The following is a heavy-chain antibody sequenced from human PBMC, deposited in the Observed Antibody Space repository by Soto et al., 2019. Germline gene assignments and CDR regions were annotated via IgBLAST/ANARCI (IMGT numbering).Heavy chain of an antibody. Sequence: PSETVSLTCAVSGDFISRDKWWTWVRQSPGKGLEWIGYIYYSGSTYYNPSLKSRVTISVDMSKNQFSLKLSSVTAADTAVYYCAREVSSAYMDVWGKGTTVTVSS. CDR3: AREVSSAYMDV. CDR2: IYYSGST. D-gene: IGHD6-6*01. J-gene: IGHJ6*03. CDR1: GDFISRDKW. V-gene: IGHV4-4*02.